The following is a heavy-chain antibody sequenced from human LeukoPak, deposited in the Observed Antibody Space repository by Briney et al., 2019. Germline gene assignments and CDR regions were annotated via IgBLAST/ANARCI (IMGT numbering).Heavy chain of an antibody. CDR1: GFTFSSYA. J-gene: IGHJ4*03. Sequence: PGGSLKTSCAASGFTFSSYAMSWVRQAPGKGLEWVSAISGSGGSTYYADSVKGGFTISRDNSKNTLYLQMNSLRAEDTALYYCAKRSGYCSSISCHHLFDDCGHGTLVTVSS. CDR2: ISGSGGST. D-gene: IGHD2-2*01. CDR3: AKRSGYCSSISCHHLFDD. V-gene: IGHV3-23*01.